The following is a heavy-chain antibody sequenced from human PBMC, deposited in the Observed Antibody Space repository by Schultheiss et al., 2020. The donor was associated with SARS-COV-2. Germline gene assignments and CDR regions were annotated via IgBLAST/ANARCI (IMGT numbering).Heavy chain of an antibody. D-gene: IGHD4-17*01. J-gene: IGHJ4*02. CDR3: ARHRNGDHDY. CDR2: IYYTGST. V-gene: IGHV4-4*07. Sequence: GSLRLSCTVSGGSISSYYWSWIRQPAGKGLGWIGRIYYTGSTNYNPSLKSRVTISVDTSKNKFSLKLSSVTAADTAVYYCARHRNGDHDYWGQGTLVTVSS. CDR1: GGSISSYY.